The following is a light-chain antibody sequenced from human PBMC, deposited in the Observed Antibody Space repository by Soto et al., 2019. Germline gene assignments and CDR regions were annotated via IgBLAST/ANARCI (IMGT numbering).Light chain of an antibody. CDR2: KAS. Sequence: DIQMTQSPSTLSASIGDRVTITCRASQGISNWLAWYQQKPGKAPQILIQKASILENGVPSRFSASGSGTEFTLTIINLQPEDLATYYCQQYYSDDYAFGQGTKLEIK. J-gene: IGKJ2*01. CDR3: QQYYSDDYA. CDR1: QGISNW. V-gene: IGKV1-5*03.